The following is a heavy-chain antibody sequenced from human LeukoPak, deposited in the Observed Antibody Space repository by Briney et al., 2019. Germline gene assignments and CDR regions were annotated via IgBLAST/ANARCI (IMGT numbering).Heavy chain of an antibody. V-gene: IGHV4-31*03. Sequence: PSQTLSLTCTVSGGSISSGGYYWSWIRQHPGKGLEWIGYIYYSGSTYYNPSLESRVTKSVDTSKNQFSLKLSSVTAADTAVYYCARLLGVGALYWFDPWGQGTLVTVSS. CDR3: ARLLGVGALYWFDP. J-gene: IGHJ5*02. CDR1: GGSISSGGYY. CDR2: IYYSGST. D-gene: IGHD1-26*01.